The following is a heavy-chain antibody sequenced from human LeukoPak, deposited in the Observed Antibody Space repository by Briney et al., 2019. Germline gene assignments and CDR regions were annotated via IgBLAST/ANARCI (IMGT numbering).Heavy chain of an antibody. CDR2: TNPNSGGT. V-gene: IGHV1-2*06. CDR1: GYSFTGYY. D-gene: IGHD2-15*01. Sequence: GESLKISCKASGYSFTGYYMHWVRQAPGQGLEWMGRTNPNSGGTNYARKFQGRVTMTRDTSISTDYMELSGLRSDDTAVYYCASGGGSFGDVWGQGTMVTVSS. J-gene: IGHJ3*01. CDR3: ASGGGSFGDV.